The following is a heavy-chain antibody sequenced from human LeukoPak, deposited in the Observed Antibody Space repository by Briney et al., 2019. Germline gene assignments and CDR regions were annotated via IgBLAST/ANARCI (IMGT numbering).Heavy chain of an antibody. CDR1: GYTFTNYA. V-gene: IGHV7-4-1*02. CDR2: INTNTGNP. J-gene: IGHJ4*02. Sequence: GASVKVSCKASGYTFTNYAMNWVRQAPGQGLEWMGWINTNTGNPTYAQDFTGRFVFSLDTSVSTAYLQISSLKAEDTAVYFCARESVYYDSSANLLRWGQGTLVTVSS. CDR3: ARESVYYDSSANLLR. D-gene: IGHD3-22*01.